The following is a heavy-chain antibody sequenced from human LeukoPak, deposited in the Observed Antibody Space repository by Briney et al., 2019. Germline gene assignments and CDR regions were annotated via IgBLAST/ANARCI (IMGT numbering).Heavy chain of an antibody. J-gene: IGHJ6*03. V-gene: IGHV3-21*01. D-gene: IGHD4-17*01. Sequence: GGSLRLSCAASGFTFSIYSINWVRQAPGKGLEWVSFITGNSNYIYYADSVKGRFTISRDDAKNSLSLQMNSLRAEDTAVYYCARDPYNGYYGDDYYYYMDVWGKGTTVTISS. CDR1: GFTFSIYS. CDR2: ITGNSNYI. CDR3: ARDPYNGYYGDDYYYYMDV.